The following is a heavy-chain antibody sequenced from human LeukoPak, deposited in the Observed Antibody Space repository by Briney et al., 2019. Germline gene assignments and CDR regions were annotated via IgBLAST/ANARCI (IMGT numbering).Heavy chain of an antibody. Sequence: SETLSLTCTVSGGSVSSGSYYWSWIRQPPGEGLEWIGYIYYSGSTNYNPSLKSRVTISVDTSKNQFSLKLSSVTAADTAVYYCARDQGTSCFSYWGQGTLVTVSS. D-gene: IGHD2-2*01. CDR1: GGSVSSGSYY. CDR3: ARDQGTSCFSY. J-gene: IGHJ4*02. CDR2: IYYSGST. V-gene: IGHV4-61*01.